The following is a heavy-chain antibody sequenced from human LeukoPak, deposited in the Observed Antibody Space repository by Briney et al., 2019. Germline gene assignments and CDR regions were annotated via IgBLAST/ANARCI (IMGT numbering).Heavy chain of an antibody. J-gene: IGHJ4*02. CDR3: ARVRRLVGYYDSSGYLDY. D-gene: IGHD3-22*01. Sequence: PSETLSLTCTVPGGSISSYYWSWVRQPPGKGLEWIGYIYYSGSTNYNPSLKSRVTISVDTSKNQFSLKLSSVTAADTAVYYCARVRRLVGYYDSSGYLDYWGQGTLVTVSS. V-gene: IGHV4-59*01. CDR2: IYYSGST. CDR1: GGSISSYY.